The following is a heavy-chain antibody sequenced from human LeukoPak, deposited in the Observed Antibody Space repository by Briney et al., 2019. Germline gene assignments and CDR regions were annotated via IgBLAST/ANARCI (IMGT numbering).Heavy chain of an antibody. CDR2: MSPNSGDT. J-gene: IGHJ4*02. CDR1: GYTFTSYD. Sequence: ASVKVSCKASGYTFTSYDFNWVRQATGQRPEWMGWMSPNSGDTGYAQKFQDRVTMTRNTSISTAYMELSSLRSDDTAVYYCARGGRWLQLYYFDYWGQGTLVTVSS. CDR3: ARGGRWLQLYYFDY. V-gene: IGHV1-8*01. D-gene: IGHD5-24*01.